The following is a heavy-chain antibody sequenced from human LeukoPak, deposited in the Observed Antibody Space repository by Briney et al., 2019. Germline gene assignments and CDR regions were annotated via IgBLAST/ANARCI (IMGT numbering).Heavy chain of an antibody. V-gene: IGHV4-4*08. CDR3: AEGVDRKKVDR. D-gene: IGHD2-8*01. CDR2: IHPSGGT. CDR1: GVSISGYY. Sequence: PSETLSLTCTVSGVSISGYYWSWIRQPPGKRLEWIGYIHPSGGTNYNPSLKSRVTISVDTSKNQFSLRLTSVTVADTAVYYCAEGVDRKKVDRWGQGTLVTVSS. J-gene: IGHJ4*02.